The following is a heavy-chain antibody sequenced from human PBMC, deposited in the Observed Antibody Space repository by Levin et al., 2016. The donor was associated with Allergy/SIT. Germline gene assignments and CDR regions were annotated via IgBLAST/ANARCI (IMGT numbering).Heavy chain of an antibody. J-gene: IGHJ6*02. CDR2: ISAYNGNT. CDR3: ARDRVTTPDYYYYYGMDV. D-gene: IGHD1-1*01. CDR1: GYTFTSYG. Sequence: ASVKVSCKASGYTFTSYGISWVRQAPGQGLEWMGWISAYNGNTNYAQKLQGRVTMTTDTSTSTAYMELRSLRSEDTAVYYCARDRVTTPDYYYYYGMDVWGQGTTVTVSS. V-gene: IGHV1-18*01.